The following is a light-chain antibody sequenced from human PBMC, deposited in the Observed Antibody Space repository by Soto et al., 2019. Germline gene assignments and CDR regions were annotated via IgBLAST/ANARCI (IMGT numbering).Light chain of an antibody. J-gene: IGLJ3*02. V-gene: IGLV1-40*01. CDR2: GNR. Sequence: QSALTQPPSVSGAPGQRVTISCTGNNSNLGAGYDVHWYQQLPGAAPKLVIFGNRNRPSGVPERFSGSKSGTSASQAITGLQAEDEADYYCQAYDYSLTAFVFGGGTKVTVL. CDR1: NSNLGAGYD. CDR3: QAYDYSLTAFV.